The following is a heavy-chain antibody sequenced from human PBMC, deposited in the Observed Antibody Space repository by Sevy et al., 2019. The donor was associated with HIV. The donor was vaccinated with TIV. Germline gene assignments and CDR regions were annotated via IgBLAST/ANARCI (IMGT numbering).Heavy chain of an antibody. CDR1: GGSISSSSYY. D-gene: IGHD6-13*01. J-gene: IGHJ4*02. CDR3: ARTLTGIAAAGTTTRYYFDY. CDR2: IYYRGST. Sequence: SETLSLTCTVSGGSISSSSYYWGWIRQPPGKGLEWIGSIYYRGSTYYNPSLKSRFTISVDTSKNQFSLKLSSVTAADTAVYYCARTLTGIAAAGTTTRYYFDYWGQGTLVTVSS. V-gene: IGHV4-39*01.